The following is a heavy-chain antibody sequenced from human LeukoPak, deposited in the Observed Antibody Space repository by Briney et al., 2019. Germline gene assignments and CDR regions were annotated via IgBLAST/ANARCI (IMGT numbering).Heavy chain of an antibody. CDR2: IIPILGIA. CDR1: GGTFGSYA. J-gene: IGHJ5*02. D-gene: IGHD1-26*01. CDR3: ARDAVGRDNWFDP. V-gene: IGHV1-69*04. Sequence: SVKVSCKASGGTFGSYAISWVRQAPGQGLEWMGRIIPILGIANYAQKFQGRVTITADKSTSTAYMELSSLRSEDTAVYYCARDAVGRDNWFDPWGQGTLVTVSS.